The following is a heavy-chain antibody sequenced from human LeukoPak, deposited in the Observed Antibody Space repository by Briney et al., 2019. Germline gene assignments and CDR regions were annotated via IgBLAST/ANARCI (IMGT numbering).Heavy chain of an antibody. CDR3: ARDHGFIKEEYSSSWYRLDDFDY. J-gene: IGHJ4*02. CDR2: ISAYNGNT. CDR1: GYTFTSYG. D-gene: IGHD6-13*01. Sequence: GASVKVSCKASGYTFTSYGISWVRQAPGQGLEWMGWISAYNGNTNYALKLQGRVTMTTDTSTSTAYMELRSLRSDDTAVYYCARDHGFIKEEYSSSWYRLDDFDYWGQGTLVTVSS. V-gene: IGHV1-18*01.